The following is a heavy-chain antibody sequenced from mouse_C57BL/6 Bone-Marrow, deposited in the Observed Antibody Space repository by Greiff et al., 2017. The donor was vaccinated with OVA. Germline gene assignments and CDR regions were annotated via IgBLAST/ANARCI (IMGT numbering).Heavy chain of an antibody. Sequence: DVMLVESGGGLVQPGGSLKLSCAASGFTFSDYYMYWVRQTPEKRLEWVAYISNGGGSTYYPDTVKGRFTISRDNAKSTLYLQMSRLKSEDTAMYYCARHNYGSSYWYFDVWGTGTTVTVSS. CDR1: GFTFSDYY. V-gene: IGHV5-12*01. CDR2: ISNGGGST. CDR3: ARHNYGSSYWYFDV. D-gene: IGHD1-1*01. J-gene: IGHJ1*03.